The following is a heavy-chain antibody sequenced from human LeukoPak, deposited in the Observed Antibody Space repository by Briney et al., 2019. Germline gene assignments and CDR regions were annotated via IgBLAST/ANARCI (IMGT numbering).Heavy chain of an antibody. CDR1: GFTFSSYA. J-gene: IGHJ6*02. CDR3: AKYGSGSYSYYYYYGMDV. CDR2: ISGSGGST. D-gene: IGHD3-10*01. Sequence: TGGSLRLSCAASGFTFSSYAMSWVRQAPGKGLEWVSAISGSGGSTYYADSVKGRFTISRDNSKNTLYLQMNSLRAEDTAVYYCAKYGSGSYSYYYYYGMDVWGQGTTVTVSS. V-gene: IGHV3-23*01.